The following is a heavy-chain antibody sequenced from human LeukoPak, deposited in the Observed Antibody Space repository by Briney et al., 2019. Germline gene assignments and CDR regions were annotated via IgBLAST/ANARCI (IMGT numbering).Heavy chain of an antibody. J-gene: IGHJ2*01. D-gene: IGHD4-23*01. V-gene: IGHV1-2*02. CDR2: INPNSGGT. Sequence: ASVKASCKASGYTFTGYYTHWVRQAPGQGLEWMGWINPNSGGTNYAQKFQGRVTMTRDTSISTAYMELSRLRSDDTAVYYCARGALTTVVTRGYWYFDLWGRGTLVTVSS. CDR3: ARGALTTVVTRGYWYFDL. CDR1: GYTFTGYY.